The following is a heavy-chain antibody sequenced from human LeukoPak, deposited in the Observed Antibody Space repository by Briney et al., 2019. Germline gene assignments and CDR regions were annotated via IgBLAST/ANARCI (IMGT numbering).Heavy chain of an antibody. V-gene: IGHV5-51*01. CDR3: ARQVVADGKSYGMYV. D-gene: IGHD6-13*01. J-gene: IGHJ6*02. CDR2: NYPGDFDT. CDR1: GYSFTSHW. Sequence: RSGAPLKISCKASGYSFTSHWIGWVRPMPGKGLEWMGINYPGDFDTKYSPFFEGQVTISADRSMNTAYLQWSSLRSSDTAIYCRARQVVADGKSYGMYVWGQETTVTVS.